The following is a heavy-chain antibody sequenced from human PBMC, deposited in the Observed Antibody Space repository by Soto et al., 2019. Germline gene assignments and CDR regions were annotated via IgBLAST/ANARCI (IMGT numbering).Heavy chain of an antibody. V-gene: IGHV3-21*01. J-gene: IGHJ4*02. CDR3: ARDWPPYDFWSGYFSHYYFDY. D-gene: IGHD3-3*01. Sequence: GGSLRLSCAASGFTFSSYSMNWVRQAPGKGLEWVSSISSSSSYIYYADSVKGRFTISRDNAKNSLYLQMNSLRAEDTAVYYCARDWPPYDFWSGYFSHYYFDYWGQGTLVTVSS. CDR2: ISSSSSYI. CDR1: GFTFSSYS.